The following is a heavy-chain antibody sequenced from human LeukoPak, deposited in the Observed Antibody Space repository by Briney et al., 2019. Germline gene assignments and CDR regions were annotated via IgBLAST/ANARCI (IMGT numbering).Heavy chain of an antibody. CDR2: ISSSSSYI. CDR3: ARSGLDLSAFDI. CDR1: GFTFSSYS. D-gene: IGHD3-10*01. J-gene: IGHJ3*02. V-gene: IGHV3-21*01. Sequence: GGSLRLSCAASGFTFSSYSMNWVRQAPGKGLEWVSSISSSSSYIYYADSVKGRVTISRDNAKNSLYLQMNSLRAEDTAVYYCARSGLDLSAFDIWGQGTMVTVSS.